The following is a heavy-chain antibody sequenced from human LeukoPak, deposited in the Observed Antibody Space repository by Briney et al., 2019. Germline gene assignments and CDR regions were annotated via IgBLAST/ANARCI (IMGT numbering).Heavy chain of an antibody. V-gene: IGHV4-30-2*01. CDR1: GGSINSGGYY. CDR3: ARVVKYCSSTSCYYFDY. D-gene: IGHD2-2*01. J-gene: IGHJ4*02. CDR2: IYHSGST. Sequence: SETLSLTCTVSGGSINSGGYYWSWIRQPPGKGLEWIGYIYHSGSTYYNPSLKSRVTISVDRSKNQFSLKLSSVTAADTAVYYCARVVKYCSSTSCYYFDYWGQGTLVTVSS.